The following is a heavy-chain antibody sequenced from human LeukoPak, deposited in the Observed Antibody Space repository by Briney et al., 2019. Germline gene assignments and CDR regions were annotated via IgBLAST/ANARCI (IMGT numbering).Heavy chain of an antibody. CDR3: ARVLSRGWYYWYFDL. CDR1: GYTFTRYV. J-gene: IGHJ2*01. V-gene: IGHV1-8*01. D-gene: IGHD6-19*01. CDR2: MNQTSGNK. Sequence: ASLKVSRTPSGYTFTRYVINWVGEATGHRVEWLGWMNQTSGNKGYAQKLPGRVSMTRNTSISTAYMELSSLRSEGTAVYYCARVLSRGWYYWYFDLWGRGTLVTVSS.